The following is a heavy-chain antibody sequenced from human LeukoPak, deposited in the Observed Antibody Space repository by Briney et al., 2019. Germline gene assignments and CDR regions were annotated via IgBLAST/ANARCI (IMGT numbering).Heavy chain of an antibody. CDR3: AKEGEYSSYLEEEVYYYYYMDV. V-gene: IGHV3-30*18. CDR2: ISYDGSNK. D-gene: IGHD6-6*01. J-gene: IGHJ6*03. Sequence: GGSLRLSCAASGFTFSSYGMHWVRQAPGKGLEWVAVISYDGSNKYYADSVKGRFTISRDNSKNTLYLQMNSLRAEDTAVYYCAKEGEYSSYLEEEVYYYYYMDVWGKGTTVTVSS. CDR1: GFTFSSYG.